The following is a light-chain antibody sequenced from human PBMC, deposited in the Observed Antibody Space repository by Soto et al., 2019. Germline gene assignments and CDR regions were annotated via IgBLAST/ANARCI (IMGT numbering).Light chain of an antibody. J-gene: IGKJ2*01. V-gene: IGKV1-5*03. Sequence: DIQMTQSPSTLSASVGDRVTITCRASQSISYWLAWYQQKPGKAPNLLIYNASSLESGVPSRVSGSGSGTEFTLTITSLQPDDFATYYCRNYNTYSPPYTFGQGTKLEIK. CDR3: RNYNTYSPPYT. CDR1: QSISYW. CDR2: NAS.